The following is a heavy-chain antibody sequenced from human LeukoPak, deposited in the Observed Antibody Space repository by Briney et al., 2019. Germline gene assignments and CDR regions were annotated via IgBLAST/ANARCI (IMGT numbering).Heavy chain of an antibody. CDR1: GGSISSYY. D-gene: IGHD3-22*01. CDR3: ARASYYYDSSGYYYVPFDC. J-gene: IGHJ4*02. CDR2: IYTSGST. Sequence: SETLSLTCTVSGGSISSYYWSWIRQPAGKGLEWIGRIYTSGSTNYNPSLKSRVTMSVDTSKNQFSLKLSSVTAADTAVYYCARASYYYDSSGYYYVPFDCWGQGTLVTVSS. V-gene: IGHV4-4*07.